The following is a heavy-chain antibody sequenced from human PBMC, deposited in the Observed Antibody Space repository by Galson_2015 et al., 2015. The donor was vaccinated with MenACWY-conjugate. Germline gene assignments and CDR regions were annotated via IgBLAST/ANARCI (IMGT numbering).Heavy chain of an antibody. CDR1: GFTFGDYA. V-gene: IGHV3-49*03. J-gene: IGHJ4*02. D-gene: IGHD1-26*01. Sequence: SLRLSCAASGFTFGDYAMSWLRQAPWKGLEWVGFIRSKVYGGTTEYAASVKGRFTISRDDSKTIAYLQMNSLKIEDTAVYYCSKEYSGSGQLDSWGQGTLVTVSS. CDR3: SKEYSGSGQLDS. CDR2: IRSKVYGGTT.